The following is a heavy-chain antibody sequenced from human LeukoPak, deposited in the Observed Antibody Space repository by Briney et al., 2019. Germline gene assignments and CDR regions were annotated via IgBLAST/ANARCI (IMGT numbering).Heavy chain of an antibody. J-gene: IGHJ4*02. CDR3: ARSDYYYDSSGLDY. Sequence: ASVKVSCKASGYTFTGYYMHWVRQAPGQGLEWMGWINPNSGGTNYAQKFQGRVTMTRDTSVSSAYMELSRLRSDDTAVYYCARSDYYYDSSGLDYWGQGTLVTVSS. D-gene: IGHD3-22*01. CDR2: INPNSGGT. CDR1: GYTFTGYY. V-gene: IGHV1-2*02.